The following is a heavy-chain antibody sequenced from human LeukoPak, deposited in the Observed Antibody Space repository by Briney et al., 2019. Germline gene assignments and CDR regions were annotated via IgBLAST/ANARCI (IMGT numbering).Heavy chain of an antibody. D-gene: IGHD5-12*01. V-gene: IGHV3-23*01. CDR1: GFTFSSYA. Sequence: GGSLRLSCAASGFTFSSYAMSWVRQAPGKGLEWVSTISSSGGSTYYADSVKGRFTISRDNSKNTLYLQMNSLRAEDTAVYYCAKDHRIVATIGVYYFDYWGQGTLVTVSS. CDR2: ISSSGGST. J-gene: IGHJ4*02. CDR3: AKDHRIVATIGVYYFDY.